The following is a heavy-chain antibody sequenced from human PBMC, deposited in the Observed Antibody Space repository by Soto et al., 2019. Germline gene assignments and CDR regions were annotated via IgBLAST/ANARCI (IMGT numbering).Heavy chain of an antibody. CDR2: IFYTGTT. V-gene: IGHV4-59*01. CDR3: ATSAHTFEAVA. CDR1: GGYMSGYY. D-gene: IGHD6-19*01. J-gene: IGHJ5*01. Sequence: SETLSLTCSVSGGYMSGYYCRWIRQPPGKGLEYIVYIFYTGTTNYNSSLWSRVAMSVDTSKNLISLVLTSVTAADTAIYYCATSAHTFEAVAWRQGLPVSVS.